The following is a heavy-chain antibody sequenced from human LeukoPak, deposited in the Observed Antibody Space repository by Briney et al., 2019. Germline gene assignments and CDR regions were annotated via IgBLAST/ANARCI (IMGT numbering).Heavy chain of an antibody. CDR1: GFTFDDYA. V-gene: IGHV3-9*03. Sequence: GGXVRLSCTASGFTFDDYAMNWVRQVPGKGLEWVGGISCNTCRTYYPDSVKGRFTISTDNAQNSLYLQINSVRAENIALCYFAKDMGYSSTGAFDIWGQRTMVSLSS. CDR3: AKDMGYSSTGAFDI. CDR2: ISCNTCRT. D-gene: IGHD6-19*01. J-gene: IGHJ3*02.